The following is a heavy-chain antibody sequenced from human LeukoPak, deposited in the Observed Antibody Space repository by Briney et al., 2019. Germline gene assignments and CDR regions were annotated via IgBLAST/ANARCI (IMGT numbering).Heavy chain of an antibody. V-gene: IGHV4-30-2*01. CDR1: GGSISSGGYS. CDR2: ICQSGST. CDR3: ARGSTRGYQIDY. J-gene: IGHJ4*02. D-gene: IGHD5-18*01. Sequence: SETLSLTCAVSGGSISSGGYSWNWIRQPPGKGLEWIGYICQSGSTYYNSSLKSRVTISVDRSKNQFSLKLSSVTAADTAVYYCARGSTRGYQIDYWGQGTLVTVSS.